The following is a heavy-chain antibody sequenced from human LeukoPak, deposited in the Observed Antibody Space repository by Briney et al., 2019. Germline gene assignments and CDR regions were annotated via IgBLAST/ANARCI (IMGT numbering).Heavy chain of an antibody. Sequence: ASVKVSCKASGYTFTSYGISWVRQAPGQGLEWMGWISAYNGNTNYAQKLQGRVTMTTDTSTSTAYMELRSLRSDDTAVYYCARVVVATMIVVASPLAPVDYWGQGTLVTVSS. CDR1: GYTFTSYG. J-gene: IGHJ4*02. CDR2: ISAYNGNT. V-gene: IGHV1-18*01. CDR3: ARVVVATMIVVASPLAPVDY. D-gene: IGHD3-22*01.